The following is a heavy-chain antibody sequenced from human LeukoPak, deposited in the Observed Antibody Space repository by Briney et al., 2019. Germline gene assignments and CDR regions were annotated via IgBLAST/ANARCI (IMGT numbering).Heavy chain of an antibody. CDR1: GYTFTSYG. Sequence: GASVKVSCKASGYTFTSYGISWVRQAPGQGLEWMGWISAYNGNTNYAQKLQGRVTITADESTSTAYMELSSLRSEDTAVYYCASMPALYYGMDVWGQGTTVTVSS. CDR3: ASMPALYYGMDV. CDR2: ISAYNGNT. V-gene: IGHV1-18*01. J-gene: IGHJ6*02. D-gene: IGHD2-2*01.